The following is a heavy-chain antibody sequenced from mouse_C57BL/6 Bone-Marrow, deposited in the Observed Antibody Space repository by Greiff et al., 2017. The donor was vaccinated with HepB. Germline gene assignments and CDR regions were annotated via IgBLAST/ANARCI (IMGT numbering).Heavy chain of an antibody. Sequence: QVQLKQPGAELVRPGTSVKLSCKASGYTFTSYWMHWVKQRPGQGLEWIGVIDPSDSYTNYNQKFKGKATLTVDTSSSTAYMQLSSLTSEDSAVYYCARWRWLDYFDYWGQGTTLTVSS. D-gene: IGHD2-3*01. CDR1: GYTFTSYW. V-gene: IGHV1-59*01. CDR2: IDPSDSYT. J-gene: IGHJ2*01. CDR3: ARWRWLDYFDY.